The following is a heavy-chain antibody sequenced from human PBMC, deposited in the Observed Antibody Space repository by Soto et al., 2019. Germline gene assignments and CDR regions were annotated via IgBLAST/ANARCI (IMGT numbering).Heavy chain of an antibody. CDR2: IIPIFGTA. CDR3: ARGWESGTTVTTGFDY. J-gene: IGHJ4*02. Sequence: SVKVSCKASGGTFSSYAISWVRQAPGQGLEWMGGIIPIFGTANYAQKFQGRVTITADESTSTAYMELSSLRSEDTAVYYCARGWESGTTVTTGFDYWGQGTLVTVSS. D-gene: IGHD4-17*01. CDR1: GGTFSSYA. V-gene: IGHV1-69*13.